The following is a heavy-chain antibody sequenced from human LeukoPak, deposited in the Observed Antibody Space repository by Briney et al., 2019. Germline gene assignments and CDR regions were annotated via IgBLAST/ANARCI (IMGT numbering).Heavy chain of an antibody. Sequence: GASVKVSCKASGYTFTSYYMHWVRQAPGQGLEWMGWISAYNGNTNYAQKLQGRVTMTTDTSTSTAYMELRSLRSDDTAVYYCARVYDYVWGSYRYTESWLFDYWGQGTLVTVSS. J-gene: IGHJ4*02. CDR3: ARVYDYVWGSYRYTESWLFDY. D-gene: IGHD3-16*02. V-gene: IGHV1-18*04. CDR2: ISAYNGNT. CDR1: GYTFTSYY.